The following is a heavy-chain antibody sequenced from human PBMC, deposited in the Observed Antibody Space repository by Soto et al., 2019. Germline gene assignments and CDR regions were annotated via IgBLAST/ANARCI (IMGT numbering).Heavy chain of an antibody. CDR3: ARVRYCSGGSCYTPAPFDY. CDR2: IYYSGST. J-gene: IGHJ4*02. CDR1: GGSISSGDYY. V-gene: IGHV4-30-4*01. Sequence: PSETLSLTCTVSGGSISSGDYYWRWIRQPPGKGLEWIGYIYYSGSTYYNPSLKSRVTISVDTSKNQFSLKLSSVTAADTAVYYCARVRYCSGGSCYTPAPFDYWGQGTLVTVSS. D-gene: IGHD2-15*01.